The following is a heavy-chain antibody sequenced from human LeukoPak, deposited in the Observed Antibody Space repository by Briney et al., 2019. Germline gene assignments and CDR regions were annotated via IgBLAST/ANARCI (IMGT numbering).Heavy chain of an antibody. CDR1: GGTFSSYA. CDR3: ARGRDTAMVLDY. CDR2: IIPIFGTA. V-gene: IGHV1-69*05. D-gene: IGHD5-18*01. J-gene: IGHJ4*02. Sequence: ASAKVSCKASGGTFSSYAISWVRQAPGQGLEWMGGIIPIFGTANYAKKFQGRVTITTDESTSTAYMELSSLRSEDTAVYYCARGRDTAMVLDYWGQGTLVTVSS.